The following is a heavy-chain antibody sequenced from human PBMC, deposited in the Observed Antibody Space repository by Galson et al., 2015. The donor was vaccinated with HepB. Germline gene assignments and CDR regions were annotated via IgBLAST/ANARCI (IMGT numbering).Heavy chain of an antibody. CDR2: ISGGGTST. D-gene: IGHD1-20*01. Sequence: SLRLSCAVSGFTFSSYAMSWVRQAPGKGLDWVSAISGGGTSTYYADSVKGRFAISRDDSKNTLYLQMNSLRAEDTAVYYCAKVSLIYNWNPGSLDSWGQGTLVTVSS. V-gene: IGHV3-23*01. CDR3: AKVSLIYNWNPGSLDS. J-gene: IGHJ4*02. CDR1: GFTFSSYA.